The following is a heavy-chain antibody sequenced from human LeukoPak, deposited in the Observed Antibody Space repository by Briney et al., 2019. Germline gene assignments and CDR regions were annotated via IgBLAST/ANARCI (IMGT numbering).Heavy chain of an antibody. D-gene: IGHD2-15*01. CDR3: VKDSVAATHLDH. CDR2: IWYDGSNK. V-gene: IGHV3-33*06. J-gene: IGHJ4*02. Sequence: QPGRSLRLSCAASGFTFSSHGMHWVRQAPGKGLEWVAVIWYDGSNKYYADSVKGRFAISRDNSKNTLYLQMNSLRAEDTAVYYCVKDSVAATHLDHWGQGTLVTVSS. CDR1: GFTFSSHG.